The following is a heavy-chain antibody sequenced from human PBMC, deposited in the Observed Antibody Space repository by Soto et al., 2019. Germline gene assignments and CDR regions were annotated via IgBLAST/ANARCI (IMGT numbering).Heavy chain of an antibody. J-gene: IGHJ6*02. CDR1: GFTFSNNA. CDR2: ISYDGSNK. CDR3: ARGTTASAFSAMDV. Sequence: QVQLVESGGGVVQPGRSLRLSCAASGFTFSNNAMDWVRQAPGKGLEWVAVISYDGSNKYIAESVKGRFTISRDNSKNTRFLQMNSLRAEDTAVYYCARGTTASAFSAMDVWGQGTTVTVSS. V-gene: IGHV3-30-3*01. D-gene: IGHD6-13*01.